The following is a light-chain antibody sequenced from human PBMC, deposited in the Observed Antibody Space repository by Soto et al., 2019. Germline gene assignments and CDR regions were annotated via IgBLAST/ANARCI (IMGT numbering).Light chain of an antibody. CDR3: MQSTQLPPT. V-gene: IGKV2D-29*02. J-gene: IGKJ5*01. CDR1: QSLLHITGETF. Sequence: DVVMTQTPLSLSVAPGQPASISCKSSQSLLHITGETFLFWYLQKPGQSPQLLIYSVSTRVSGVPDRFSGSGSRTDSTLEISPVSTDDVVIYYCMQSTQLPPTFGQGTRLGI. CDR2: SVS.